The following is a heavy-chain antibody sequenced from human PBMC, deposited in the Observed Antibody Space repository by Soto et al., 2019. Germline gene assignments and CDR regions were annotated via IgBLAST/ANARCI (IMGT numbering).Heavy chain of an antibody. Sequence: GGSLRLSCAACGFTFSSYAMSWVRQAPGKGLEWVSAISGSGGSTYYADSVKGRFTISRDNSKNTLYLQMNSLRTEDTAVYYCAKGSQLSMVRGVRSYFDYWGQGTLVTVSS. J-gene: IGHJ4*02. CDR2: ISGSGGST. CDR3: AKGSQLSMVRGVRSYFDY. D-gene: IGHD3-10*01. V-gene: IGHV3-23*01. CDR1: GFTFSSYA.